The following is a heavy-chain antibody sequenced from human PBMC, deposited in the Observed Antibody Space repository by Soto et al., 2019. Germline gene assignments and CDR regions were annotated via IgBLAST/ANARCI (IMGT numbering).Heavy chain of an antibody. J-gene: IGHJ5*02. CDR3: ARDLEMITMVRGAPRGFDP. Sequence: ASVKVSCKASGYTLTSYAMHWVRQAPGQRLEWMGWINAGNGNTKYSQKFQGRVTITRDTSASTAYMELSSLRSEDTAVYYCARDLEMITMVRGAPRGFDPWGQGTLVTVSS. V-gene: IGHV1-3*01. CDR1: GYTLTSYA. CDR2: INAGNGNT. D-gene: IGHD3-10*01.